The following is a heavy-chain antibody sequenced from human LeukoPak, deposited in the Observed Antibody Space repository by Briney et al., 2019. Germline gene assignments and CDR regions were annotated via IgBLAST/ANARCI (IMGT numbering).Heavy chain of an antibody. J-gene: IGHJ4*02. CDR1: GFTFSNYE. CDR3: ARMYCSGGSCYHPDRVDY. D-gene: IGHD2-15*01. CDR2: ISGTGTI. Sequence: PGGSLRLSCAASGFTFSNYEMNWVRQAPGKGLEWVSWISGTGTIHYADSVKGRFTISRDNAKNSLYLQMNSLRAEDTAVYYCARMYCSGGSCYHPDRVDYWGQGTLVTVSS. V-gene: IGHV3-48*03.